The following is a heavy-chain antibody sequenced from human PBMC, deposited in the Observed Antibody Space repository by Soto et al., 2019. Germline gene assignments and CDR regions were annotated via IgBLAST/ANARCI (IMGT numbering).Heavy chain of an antibody. CDR3: ARCYYGWGNYPYYYYGMDV. Sequence: SETLSLTCAVSGYSIDSSNWWGWIRQPPGKGLEWIGYIYYSGSTHYNPSLKSRVTMSVDTSKNQMSLKLSSVTAVDTAVYYCARCYYGWGNYPYYYYGMDVWGQGTTVTVSS. CDR1: GYSIDSSNW. D-gene: IGHD3-10*01. V-gene: IGHV4-28*01. J-gene: IGHJ6*02. CDR2: IYYSGST.